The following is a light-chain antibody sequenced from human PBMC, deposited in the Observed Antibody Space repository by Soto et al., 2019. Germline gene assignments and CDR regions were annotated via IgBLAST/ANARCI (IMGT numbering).Light chain of an antibody. CDR3: QHNGRS. Sequence: DVVMTQTPLSLSVAPGQPSSISCKSSQSLLHITGETFLFWYLQKPGQSPQLLIYEVSTRVSGVPDRFSGSGSGTDFTLIINRLDPEDSAVYYCQHNGRSFGQGTRLEIK. V-gene: IGKV2-29*01. CDR1: QSLLHITGETF. J-gene: IGKJ5*01. CDR2: EVS.